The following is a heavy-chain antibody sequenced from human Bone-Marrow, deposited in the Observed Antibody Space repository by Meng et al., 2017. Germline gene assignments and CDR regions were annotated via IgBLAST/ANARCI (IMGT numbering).Heavy chain of an antibody. CDR2: IKNDGSIT. CDR1: GFAFSSYW. V-gene: IGHV3-74*01. D-gene: IGHD1-14*01. J-gene: IGHJ4*02. Sequence: GGPLRLSCVASGFAFSSYWMHWVRQAPGKGLVWVSRIKNDGSITTYADSVRGRFTISRDNAKNTVYLQMNSLRAEDTAVYYCARTEGPFDYWGQGTLVTVSS. CDR3: ARTEGPFDY.